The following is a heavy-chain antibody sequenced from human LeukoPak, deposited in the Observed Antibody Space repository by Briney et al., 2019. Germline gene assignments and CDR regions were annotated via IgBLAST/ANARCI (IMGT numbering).Heavy chain of an antibody. V-gene: IGHV1-8*01. CDR3: AGRYYYDGSGLRLDG. CDR2: MNPNSGNA. D-gene: IGHD3-22*01. Sequence: ASVKVSCKASGYTFTSYDINWLRQAAGQGLEWMGWMNPNSGNAAYAQKFQGRVTMTRDTSISTAYMELSSLRSEDTAVYYCAGRYYYDGSGLRLDGWGKGTPVTVSS. CDR1: GYTFTSYD. J-gene: IGHJ6*04.